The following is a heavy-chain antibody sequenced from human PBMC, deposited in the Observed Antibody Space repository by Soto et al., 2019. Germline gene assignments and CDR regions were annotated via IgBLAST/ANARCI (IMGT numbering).Heavy chain of an antibody. CDR1: DGSISSYY. CDR2: IYYSGST. V-gene: IGHV4-59*01. Sequence: SETLSLTCTVSDGSISSYYWSWIRQPPGKGLEWIGYIYYSGSTNYNPSLKSRVTISVDTSKNQFSLKLSSVTAADTAVYYCGGSSSWHIIDYWGPGTLVTVSS. J-gene: IGHJ4*02. CDR3: GGSSSWHIIDY. D-gene: IGHD6-13*01.